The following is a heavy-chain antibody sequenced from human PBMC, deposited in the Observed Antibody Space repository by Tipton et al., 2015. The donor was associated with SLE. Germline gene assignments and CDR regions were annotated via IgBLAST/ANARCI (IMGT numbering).Heavy chain of an antibody. V-gene: IGHV4-31*03. CDR1: GGSISSGGYY. CDR3: ARGVWFGELRGRAFDI. CDR2: IYYSGST. J-gene: IGHJ3*02. D-gene: IGHD3-10*01. Sequence: TLSLTCTVSGGSISSGGYYWSWIRQHPGKGLEWIGYIYYSGSTYYNPSLKSRVTISVDTSKNQFSLKLSSVTAADTAVYYCARGVWFGELRGRAFDIWGQGIMVTVSS.